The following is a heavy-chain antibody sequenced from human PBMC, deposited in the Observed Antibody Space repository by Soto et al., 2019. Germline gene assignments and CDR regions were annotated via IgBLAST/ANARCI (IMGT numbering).Heavy chain of an antibody. CDR1: GFTFSSYG. Sequence: GGSLRLSCAASGFTFSSYGMHWVRQAPGKGLEWVAVIWYDGSNKYYADSVKGRFTISRDNSKNTLYLQMNSLRAEDTAVYYCSRSVEMATIDYWGQGTLVTVSS. D-gene: IGHD1-26*01. CDR2: IWYDGSNK. J-gene: IGHJ4*02. V-gene: IGHV3-33*01. CDR3: SRSVEMATIDY.